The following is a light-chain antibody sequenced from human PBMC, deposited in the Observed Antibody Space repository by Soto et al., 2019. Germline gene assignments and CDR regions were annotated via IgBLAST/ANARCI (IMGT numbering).Light chain of an antibody. CDR2: GAF. CDR3: QQYGSSVRT. Sequence: EIVLTQSPGTMSLSPGERATLSCRASESVSSTYLAWYQQKPGQAPRLIIYGAFRRATGIPDRFSGSGSETDFTLTISRLEPEDFAVYYCQQYGSSVRTFGQGTKVEIK. V-gene: IGKV3-20*01. CDR1: ESVSSTY. J-gene: IGKJ1*01.